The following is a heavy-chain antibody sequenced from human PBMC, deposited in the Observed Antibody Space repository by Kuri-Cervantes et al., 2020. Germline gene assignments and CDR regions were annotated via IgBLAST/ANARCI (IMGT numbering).Heavy chain of an antibody. J-gene: IGHJ6*02. Sequence: GGSLRLSCAASGFTFSSYAMHWVRQAPGKGLEYVSAISSNGGSTYYANSVKGRFTISRDNSKNTLYLQMNSLRAEDTAVYYCAGDFTSRIGYSSSWYRTYYYYGMDVWGQGTTVTVSS. CDR1: GFTFSSYA. CDR3: AGDFTSRIGYSSSWYRTYYYYGMDV. CDR2: ISSNGGST. V-gene: IGHV3-64*01. D-gene: IGHD6-13*01.